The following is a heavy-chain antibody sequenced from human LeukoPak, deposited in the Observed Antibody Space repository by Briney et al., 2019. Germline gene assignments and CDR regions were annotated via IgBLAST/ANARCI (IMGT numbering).Heavy chain of an antibody. D-gene: IGHD2-2*01. CDR2: INHSGST. J-gene: IGHJ4*02. CDR1: GGSFSGYY. CDR3: AGQYCSSTSCYVDY. V-gene: IGHV4-34*01. Sequence: PSETLSLTCVVYGGSFSGYYWSWIRQPPGKGLKWIGEINHSGSTNYNPCLKSQVPISVDASKNQYSLKLSSVTAADTAVYYCAGQYCSSTSCYVDYWGQGTLVTVSS.